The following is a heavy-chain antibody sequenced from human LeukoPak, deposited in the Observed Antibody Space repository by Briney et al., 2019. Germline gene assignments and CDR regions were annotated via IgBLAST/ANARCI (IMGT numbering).Heavy chain of an antibody. J-gene: IGHJ5*02. D-gene: IGHD2-2*01. Sequence: ASVKVSCKVSGYTLTELSMHWVRQAPGKGLEWMGGFDPEDGETIYAQKFQGRVTITADESTSTAYMELSSLRSEDTAVYYCARDNIVVVPAAFPRERWFDPWGQGTLVTVSS. V-gene: IGHV1-24*01. CDR2: FDPEDGET. CDR3: ARDNIVVVPAAFPRERWFDP. CDR1: GYTLTELS.